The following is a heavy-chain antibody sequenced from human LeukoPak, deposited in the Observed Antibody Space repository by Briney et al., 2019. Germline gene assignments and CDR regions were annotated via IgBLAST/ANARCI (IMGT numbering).Heavy chain of an antibody. CDR3: AGLFNSGSFPYY. D-gene: IGHD3-10*01. J-gene: IGHJ4*02. V-gene: IGHV4-59*05. CDR1: GFTFSSYSMN. CDR2: IYYSGST. Sequence: PGGSLRLSCAASGFTFSSYSMNWVRQAPGKGLEWIGSIYYSGSTYYNPSLKSRVTISVDTSKNQFSLKLTSVTAADTAVYYCAGLFNSGSFPYYWGQGTLVTVSS.